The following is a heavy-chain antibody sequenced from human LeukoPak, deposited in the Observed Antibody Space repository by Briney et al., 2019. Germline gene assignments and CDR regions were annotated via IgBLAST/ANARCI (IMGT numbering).Heavy chain of an antibody. CDR3: ARERDSYGYYYGMDV. CDR1: GFTFSGYW. V-gene: IGHV3-33*08. Sequence: GGSLRLSCAASGFTFSGYWMSWVRQTPEKGLEWVAVIWYDGSKKYYADSVKGRFTISRDNSKNTLYLQMNSLRAEGTAVYYCARERDSYGYYYGMDVWGQGTTVTVSS. CDR2: IWYDGSKK. D-gene: IGHD5-18*01. J-gene: IGHJ6*02.